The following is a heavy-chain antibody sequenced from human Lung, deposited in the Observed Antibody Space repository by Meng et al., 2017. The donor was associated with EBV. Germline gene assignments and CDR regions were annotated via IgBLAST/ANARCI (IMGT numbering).Heavy chain of an antibody. CDR3: ARDLWPHIVVVTAPSEF. V-gene: IGHV1-18*01. J-gene: IGHJ4*02. CDR2: ISTYNDHP. Sequence: QVQLVQSGAEVKRPGXXXXXSXKAXGYNFSSYGFTVVRQAPGQGLEWLGWISTYNDHPKYAQKVQGRVTMTADTSTSTAYMELRSLTSDDTAVYYCARDLWPHIVVVTAPSEFWGQGTLVTVSS. D-gene: IGHD2-21*02. CDR1: GYNFSSYG.